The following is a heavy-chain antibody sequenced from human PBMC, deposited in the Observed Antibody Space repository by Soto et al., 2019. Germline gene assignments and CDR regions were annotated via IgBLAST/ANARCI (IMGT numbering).Heavy chain of an antibody. D-gene: IGHD4-4*01. CDR3: ARGPRGLYGNDY. CDR2: INMDGSST. V-gene: IGHV3-74*01. J-gene: IGHJ4*02. CDR1: GFTFSSDW. Sequence: PGGSLRLSCAASGFTFSSDWMHWVRQAAGKGLVWVSRINMDGSSTNYADSVKGRFTISRDNAKNTLYLQMNSLRADDTAVYYCARGPRGLYGNDYWGQGVLVTVSS.